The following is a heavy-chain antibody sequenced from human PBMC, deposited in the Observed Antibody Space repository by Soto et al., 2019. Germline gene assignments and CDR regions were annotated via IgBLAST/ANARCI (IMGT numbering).Heavy chain of an antibody. CDR1: GFTFSSYA. V-gene: IGHV3-23*01. J-gene: IGHJ6*03. CDR2: ISGSGGST. Sequence: GGSLRLSCAASGFTFSSYAMSWVRQAPGKGLEWVSAISGSGGSTYYADSVKGRFTISRDNSKNTLYLQMNSLRAEDTAVYYCAKDKLGYCSGGSCHPRPYYMDVWGKGTTVTV. CDR3: AKDKLGYCSGGSCHPRPYYMDV. D-gene: IGHD2-15*01.